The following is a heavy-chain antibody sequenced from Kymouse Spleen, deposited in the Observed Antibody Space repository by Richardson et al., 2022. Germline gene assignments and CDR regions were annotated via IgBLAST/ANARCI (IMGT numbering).Heavy chain of an antibody. D-gene: IGHD3-10*01. V-gene: IGHV3-15*01. J-gene: IGHJ6*02. CDR1: GFTFSNAW. Sequence: EVQLVESGGGLVKPGGSLRLSCAASGFTFSNAWMSWVRQAPGKGLEWVGRIKSKTDGGTTDYAAPVKGRFTISRDDSKNTLYLQMNSLKTEDTAVYYCTTSITMVRGVSYYYYYGMDVWGQGTTVTVSS. CDR2: IKSKTDGGTT. CDR3: TTSITMVRGVSYYYYYGMDV.